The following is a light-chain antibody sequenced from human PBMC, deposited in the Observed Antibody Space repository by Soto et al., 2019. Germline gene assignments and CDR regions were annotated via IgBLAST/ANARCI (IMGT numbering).Light chain of an antibody. Sequence: QSVLTQPASVSGSPGESITISCTGTSSDVGAYNYVSWYQQHPGKAPKLMIYDVSNRPSGVSKRFSGSKSGNTASLTISGLQAEDEADYYCSSYTSTNSLFGGGTKLTVL. CDR2: DVS. CDR3: SSYTSTNSL. V-gene: IGLV2-14*03. J-gene: IGLJ2*01. CDR1: SSDVGAYNY.